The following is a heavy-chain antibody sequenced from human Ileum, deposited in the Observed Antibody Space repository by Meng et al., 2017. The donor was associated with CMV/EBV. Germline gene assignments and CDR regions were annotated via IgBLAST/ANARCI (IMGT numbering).Heavy chain of an antibody. Sequence: GESLKISCAASGFSFSSYWMHWVRQAPGKGLVWVARINIDGSSATYVDTVKGRFTVSRDNAKNTLYLQMNSLRAEDTAVYYCAKDHPVFDCWGQGTLVTVSS. V-gene: IGHV3-74*01. CDR1: GFSFSSYW. CDR2: INIDGSSA. J-gene: IGHJ4*02. CDR3: AKDHPVFDC.